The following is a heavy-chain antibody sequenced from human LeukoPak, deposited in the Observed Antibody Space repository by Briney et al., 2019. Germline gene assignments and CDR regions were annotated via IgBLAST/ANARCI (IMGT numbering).Heavy chain of an antibody. Sequence: ASVKVSCKASGYTFTSYYMNWVRQAPGQGLEWMGIINPSGGSTTYAQKFQGRVTMTRGTSTSTVYMELSGLRSDDTAVYYCARDTRYSSGWYYFDYWGQGTLVTVSS. CDR3: ARDTRYSSGWYYFDY. D-gene: IGHD6-19*01. CDR2: INPSGGST. J-gene: IGHJ4*02. CDR1: GYTFTSYY. V-gene: IGHV1-46*01.